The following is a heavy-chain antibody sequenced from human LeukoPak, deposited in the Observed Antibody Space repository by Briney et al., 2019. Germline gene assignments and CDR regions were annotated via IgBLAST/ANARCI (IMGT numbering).Heavy chain of an antibody. V-gene: IGHV4-39*07. CDR3: ARLNKPGWFDP. CDR1: GASISTNTYY. CDR2: IFYNGNT. Sequence: SETLSLTCTVSGASISTNTYYWAWIRQPPGKGLEWIANIFYNGNTYYNPSLKSRVTISIDTSNNQFSLKLISVTAADMAVYYCARLNKPGWFDPWGQGTLVTVSS. D-gene: IGHD1-14*01. J-gene: IGHJ5*02.